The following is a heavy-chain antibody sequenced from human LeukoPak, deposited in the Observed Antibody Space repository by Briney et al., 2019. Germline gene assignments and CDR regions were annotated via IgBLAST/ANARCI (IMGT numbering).Heavy chain of an antibody. Sequence: GGSLRLSCAASGFTFSSYAMSWVRQAPGKGLEWVSCISSTSSFIYYADSVKGRFTISRDNAKNSLYLQMNSLRAEDTAVYYCARARSPDAFDIWGQGTMVTVSS. CDR2: ISSTSSFI. CDR3: ARARSPDAFDI. J-gene: IGHJ3*02. V-gene: IGHV3-21*01. CDR1: GFTFSSYA.